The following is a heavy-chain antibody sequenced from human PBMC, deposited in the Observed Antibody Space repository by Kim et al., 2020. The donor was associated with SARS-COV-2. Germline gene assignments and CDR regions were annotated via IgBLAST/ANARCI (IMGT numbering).Heavy chain of an antibody. V-gene: IGHV3-30*09. CDR3: ARAFVSRAAEESGYYYYNLDV. J-gene: IGHJ6*02. Sequence: GGSLRLSCAASGITFSTSAMHWVRQAPGKGLEWVAAISYDGSGRYYADSLKGRFAISRDNSKNTLYLQMNSLGDDDTAVYFCARAFVSRAAEESGYYYYNLDVWGQGTTVTVSS. D-gene: IGHD2-2*01. CDR1: GITFSTSA. CDR2: ISYDGSGR.